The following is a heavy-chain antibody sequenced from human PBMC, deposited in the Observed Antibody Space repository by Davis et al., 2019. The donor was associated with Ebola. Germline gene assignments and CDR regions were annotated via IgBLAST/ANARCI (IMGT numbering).Heavy chain of an antibody. CDR2: ISSRNSYT. V-gene: IGHV5-10-1*01. Sequence: TVSCKGSGYSFTSYWIGWVRQMPGKGLERKGRISSRNSYTNYTQSFEGHVTMSVDKSVSTAYLQWSRLKASDTAMYYCARHRLVEKQFDSWGQGTLVIVSS. D-gene: IGHD1/OR15-1a*01. CDR3: ARHRLVEKQFDS. J-gene: IGHJ4*01. CDR1: GYSFTSYW.